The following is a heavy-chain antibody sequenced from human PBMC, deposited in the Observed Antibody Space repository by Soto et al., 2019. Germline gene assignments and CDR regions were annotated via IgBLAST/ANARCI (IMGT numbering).Heavy chain of an antibody. V-gene: IGHV3-30-3*01. CDR3: ARDERITMIVGGDY. CDR2: ISYDGSNK. D-gene: IGHD3-22*01. CDR1: GFTFSSYA. Sequence: GGSLRLSCAASGFTFSSYAMHWVRQAPGKGLEWVAVISYDGSNKYYADSVKGRFTISRDNSKNTLYLQMNSLRAEDTAVYYCARDERITMIVGGDYWGQGTLVTVSS. J-gene: IGHJ4*02.